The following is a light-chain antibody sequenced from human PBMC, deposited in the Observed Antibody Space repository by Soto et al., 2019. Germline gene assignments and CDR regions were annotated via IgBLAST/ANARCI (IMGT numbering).Light chain of an antibody. Sequence: QSALTQPRSVSGSPGQSVTISCTGTSSDVGGYNYVSWYQQHPGKAPKLMIYDVSKGPSGVPDRFPGSKSGNTASLTISGLQAEDEADYYCCSYAGSYTWVFGTGTKLTVL. J-gene: IGLJ1*01. CDR1: SSDVGGYNY. CDR3: CSYAGSYTWV. CDR2: DVS. V-gene: IGLV2-11*01.